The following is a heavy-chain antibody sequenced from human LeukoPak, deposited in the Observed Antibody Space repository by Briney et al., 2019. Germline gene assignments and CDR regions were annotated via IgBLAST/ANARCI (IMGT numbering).Heavy chain of an antibody. CDR1: GGTFSSYA. J-gene: IGHJ4*02. CDR3: ARRTVTFDY. V-gene: IGHV1-8*03. D-gene: IGHD4-17*01. Sequence: GASVKVSCKASGGTFSSYAISWVRQATGQGLEWMGWMNPNSGNTGYAQKFQGRVTITRNTSISTAYMELSSLRSEDTAVYYCARRTVTFDYWGQGTLVTVSS. CDR2: MNPNSGNT.